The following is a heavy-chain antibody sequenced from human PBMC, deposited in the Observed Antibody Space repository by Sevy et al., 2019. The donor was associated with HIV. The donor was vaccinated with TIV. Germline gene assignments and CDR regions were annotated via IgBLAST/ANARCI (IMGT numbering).Heavy chain of an antibody. CDR2: IKSKIDGGTT. V-gene: IGHV3-15*01. D-gene: IGHD4-17*01. J-gene: IGHJ6*02. CDR1: GLTFSNAW. Sequence: GGSLRLSCAASGLTFSNAWMSWVRQAPGKGLEWVGRIKSKIDGGTTDYATPVKGRFTISRDDSDNTLYLQMNSLKTEDTAVYYCTTDSGNGDYAGGMDVWGQGTTVTVS. CDR3: TTDSGNGDYAGGMDV.